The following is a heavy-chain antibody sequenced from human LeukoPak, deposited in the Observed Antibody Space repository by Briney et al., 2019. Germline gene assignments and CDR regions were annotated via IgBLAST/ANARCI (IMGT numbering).Heavy chain of an antibody. D-gene: IGHD5-24*01. CDR2: ISTSGSTI. V-gene: IGHV3-48*01. J-gene: IGHJ4*02. Sequence: GGSLRLSCAASGFTFSSYSMNWVRQGPGKGLEWVSYISTSGSTIYYADSVKGRFTISRDSAQNSLYLQMNSLRAEDTAVYYCARETPRRGETRDGYRWGQGTLVTVSS. CDR1: GFTFSSYS. CDR3: ARETPRRGETRDGYR.